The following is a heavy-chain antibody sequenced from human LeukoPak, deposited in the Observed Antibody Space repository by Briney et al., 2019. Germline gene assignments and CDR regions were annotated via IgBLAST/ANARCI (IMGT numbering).Heavy chain of an antibody. Sequence: TLSLTCXVSGDSVSSGNYYLSWIRQPPGRGLDWITYMSPSGTTKYNPSLKSRVTTSVDTSKNQFSLKLSSVTAADTAVYYCARGRHWYFDLWGRGTLVTVSS. V-gene: IGHV4-61*01. CDR3: ARGRHWYFDL. J-gene: IGHJ2*01. CDR1: GDSVSSGNYY. CDR2: MSPSGTT.